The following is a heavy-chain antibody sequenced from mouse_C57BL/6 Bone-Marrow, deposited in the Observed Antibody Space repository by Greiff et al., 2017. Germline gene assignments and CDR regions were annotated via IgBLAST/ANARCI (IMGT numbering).Heavy chain of an antibody. CDR2: INPGSGGT. V-gene: IGHV1-54*01. CDR3: ARRGTTVVATDYYAMDY. J-gene: IGHJ4*01. Sequence: QVQLQQSGAELVRPGTSVKVSCKASGYAFTNYLIEWVKQRPGQGLEWIGVINPGSGGTNYNEKFKGKATLTADKSSSTAYMQLSSLTSEDSAVYFCARRGTTVVATDYYAMDYWGQGTSVTVSS. CDR1: GYAFTNYL. D-gene: IGHD1-1*01.